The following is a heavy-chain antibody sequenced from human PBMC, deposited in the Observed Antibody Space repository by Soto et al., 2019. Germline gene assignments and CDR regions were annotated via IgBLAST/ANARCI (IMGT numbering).Heavy chain of an antibody. Sequence: ASVKVSCKASGYTFTSYYMHWVRQAPGQGLEWMGLINPSGGSTSYAQKFQGRVTMTRDTSTSTVYMELSSLRSEDTAVYYCARSLPAYYDILTGGGLDYWGQGTLVTVSS. CDR1: GYTFTSYY. J-gene: IGHJ4*02. V-gene: IGHV1-46*01. D-gene: IGHD3-9*01. CDR3: ARSLPAYYDILTGGGLDY. CDR2: INPSGGST.